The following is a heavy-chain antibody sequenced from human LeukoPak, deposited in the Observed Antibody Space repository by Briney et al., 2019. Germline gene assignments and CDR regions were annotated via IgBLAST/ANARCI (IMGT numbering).Heavy chain of an antibody. CDR2: INPNSGGT. D-gene: IGHD4-17*01. CDR1: GYTFTGYY. Sequence: ASVKVSCKASGYTFTGYYMHWVRQAPGQGLEWMGRINPNSGGTNYAQKFQGRVTMTRDTSISTAYMELSRLRSEDTAVYYCARVSSVSGDYSRGNDYWGQGTLVTVSS. V-gene: IGHV1-2*06. J-gene: IGHJ4*02. CDR3: ARVSSVSGDYSRGNDY.